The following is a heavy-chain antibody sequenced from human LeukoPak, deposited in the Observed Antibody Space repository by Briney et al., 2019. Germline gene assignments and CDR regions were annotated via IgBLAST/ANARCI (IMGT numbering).Heavy chain of an antibody. CDR1: GFTFNSYA. J-gene: IGHJ4*02. V-gene: IGHV3-23*01. Sequence: PGGSLRLSCAASGFTFNSYAMTWVRQAPGKGLEWVSAVSGSGGSTYYADSVKGRFTISRDNSKNTLYLQMNSLRAEDTAVYYCANDWGYCSSTSCYGAYWGQGTLVTVSS. CDR3: ANDWGYCSSTSCYGAY. CDR2: VSGSGGST. D-gene: IGHD2-2*01.